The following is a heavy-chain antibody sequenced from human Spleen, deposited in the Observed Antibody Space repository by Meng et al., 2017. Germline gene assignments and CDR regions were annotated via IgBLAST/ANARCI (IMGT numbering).Heavy chain of an antibody. CDR2: IKQDGSEK. D-gene: IGHD6-13*01. Sequence: GGSLRLSCAASGFTFSRYWMSWVRQAPGKGLEWVANIKQDGSEKYYVDSVKGRFTISRDNAKNSLYLQMNSLRAEDAAVYYCARAFSDSWYEFDYWGQGTLVTVSS. V-gene: IGHV3-7*04. J-gene: IGHJ4*02. CDR1: GFTFSRYW. CDR3: ARAFSDSWYEFDY.